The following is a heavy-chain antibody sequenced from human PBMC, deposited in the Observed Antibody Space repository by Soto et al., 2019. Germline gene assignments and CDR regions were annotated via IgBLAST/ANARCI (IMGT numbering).Heavy chain of an antibody. V-gene: IGHV5-51*01. CDR1: GYSFTSYW. J-gene: IGHJ6*03. CDR2: IYPGDSDT. D-gene: IGHD3-3*01. Sequence: CKGSGYSFTSYWIGWVRQMPGKGLEWMGIIYPGDSDTRYSPSFQGQVTISADKSISTAYLQWSSLKASDTAMYYCARHVGHDFWSGYYTNYYYMDVWGKGTTVTVSS. CDR3: ARHVGHDFWSGYYTNYYYMDV.